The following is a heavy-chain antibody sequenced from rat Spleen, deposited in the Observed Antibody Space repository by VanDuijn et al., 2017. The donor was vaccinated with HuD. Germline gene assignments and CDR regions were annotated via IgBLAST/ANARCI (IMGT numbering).Heavy chain of an antibody. J-gene: IGHJ3*01. CDR1: GFTFTYAW. CDR3: IWDYYDSHSHMRFAF. D-gene: IGHD1-12*01. V-gene: IGHV6-8*01. Sequence: EVQLVETGGSLVQPGKSLKLTCATSGFTFTYAWMHWVRQSPEKQLEWVAQIKAKSNNYATYFAESVQGRFTISRDDSKSSVYLQMNSLKEEDTAIYYCIWDYYDSHSHMRFAFWGQGTLVTVSS. CDR2: IKAKSNNYAT.